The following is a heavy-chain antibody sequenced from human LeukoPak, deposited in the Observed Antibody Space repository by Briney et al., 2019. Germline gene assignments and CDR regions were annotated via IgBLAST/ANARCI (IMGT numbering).Heavy chain of an antibody. J-gene: IGHJ4*02. V-gene: IGHV3-7*01. CDR3: ARDLERRYSSSWNDY. CDR1: GFTFSSYW. D-gene: IGHD6-13*01. Sequence: GGSLRLSCAASGFTFSSYWMSWVRQAPGKGLEWVANIKQDGSEKYYVDSVKGRFTISRDNAKNSLYLQMNSLRAEDTAVYYCARDLERRYSSSWNDYWGQGTLVTVSS. CDR2: IKQDGSEK.